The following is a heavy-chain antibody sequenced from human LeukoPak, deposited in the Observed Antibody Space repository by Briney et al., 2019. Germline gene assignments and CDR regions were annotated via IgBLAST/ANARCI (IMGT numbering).Heavy chain of an antibody. V-gene: IGHV1-24*01. Sequence: GASVKVSCTVSGSSLSELSLYWARQAPGKGLEWMGGFDVIDSETFYAQKFQGRVTMTEDSSTDTAYMELRSLTSDDTALYYCAAGRPYSLLDYWGQGTLVTVSS. CDR1: GSSLSELS. D-gene: IGHD5-18*01. J-gene: IGHJ4*02. CDR3: AAGRPYSLLDY. CDR2: FDVIDSET.